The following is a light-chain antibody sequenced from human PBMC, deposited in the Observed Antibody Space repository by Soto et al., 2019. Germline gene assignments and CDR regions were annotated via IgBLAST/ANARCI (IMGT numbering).Light chain of an antibody. V-gene: IGKV1-39*01. CDR1: QSISTY. CDR3: QQTNSDPT. J-gene: IGKJ4*01. CDR2: AAS. Sequence: DIQMTQSPSSLSASVGDRVTIACGAGQSISTYLKWYQQKPGKAPKLLIFAASSLKSGVASRFSGSGSWTAFTLTINSLQLEDFATYYCQQTNSDPTFGGGSKVEIK.